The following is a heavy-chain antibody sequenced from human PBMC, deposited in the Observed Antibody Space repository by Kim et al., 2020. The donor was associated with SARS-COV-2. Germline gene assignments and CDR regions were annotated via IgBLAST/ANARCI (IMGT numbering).Heavy chain of an antibody. J-gene: IGHJ4*02. CDR2: IHGDDTT. CDR1: GITVSTNY. D-gene: IGHD1-1*01. V-gene: IGHV3-53*01. CDR3: ARILVAATGWNPFDY. Sequence: GGSLRLSCAASGITVSTNYMTWLRQAPGKSLEWVSAIHGDDTTYYADSVKGRFTISRDNLKNTVLLQMNSLRAEDSAVYYCARILVAATGWNPFDYWGQGTLVTVSS.